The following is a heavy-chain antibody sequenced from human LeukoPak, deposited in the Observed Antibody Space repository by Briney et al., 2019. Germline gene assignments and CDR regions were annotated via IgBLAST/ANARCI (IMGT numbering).Heavy chain of an antibody. D-gene: IGHD1-26*01. CDR2: MSGSGGNT. CDR1: GFSFSSYA. CDR3: ARDGRVTVGATRYGY. V-gene: IGHV3-23*01. J-gene: IGHJ4*02. Sequence: GGSLRLSCAASGFSFSSYAMSWVRQAPGKGLEWVSAMSGSGGNTYYADSVKGRFTMSRDNSKNTLYLQMNSLRAEDTAVYYCARDGRVTVGATRYGYWGQGTLVTVSS.